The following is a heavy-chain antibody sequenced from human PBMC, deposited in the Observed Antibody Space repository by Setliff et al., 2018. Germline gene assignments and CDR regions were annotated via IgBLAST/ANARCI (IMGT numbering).Heavy chain of an antibody. CDR1: GASITSGHY. Sequence: SETLSLTCGVSGASITSGHYWGWVRQPPGKGLEWIGTIYHRGRTYYNPSLRSRVTMSLDTSKNQFSLRLSSVTAADTAVYYCASPRRDDLDSPFDAFDIWGQGTMVTVSS. D-gene: IGHD3-3*01. CDR3: ASPRRDDLDSPFDAFDI. CDR2: IYHRGRT. V-gene: IGHV4-38-2*01. J-gene: IGHJ3*02.